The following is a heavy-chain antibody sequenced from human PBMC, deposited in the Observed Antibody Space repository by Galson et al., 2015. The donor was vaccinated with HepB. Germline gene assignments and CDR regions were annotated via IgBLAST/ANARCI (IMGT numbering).Heavy chain of an antibody. CDR3: ARHGYYDSTRYYYTNFDF. V-gene: IGHV3-49*04. CDR1: GFTFGDYA. J-gene: IGHJ4*02. D-gene: IGHD3-22*01. CDR2: IRSETYGGTT. Sequence: SLRLSCAASGFTFGDYAMCWVRQAPGKGLELVGFIRSETYGGTTKYAASVKGRFTISRDDSKRIAYLQMNSLKTEDTAVYYCARHGYYDSTRYYYTNFDFWGQGTLVTVSS.